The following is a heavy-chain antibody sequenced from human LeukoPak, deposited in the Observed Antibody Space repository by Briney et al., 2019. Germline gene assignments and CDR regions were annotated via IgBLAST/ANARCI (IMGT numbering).Heavy chain of an antibody. D-gene: IGHD6-19*01. CDR3: ARAPAVAYNWFDP. J-gene: IGHJ5*02. Sequence: SETLSLTCTASGGSVTNYYWSWIRQPPGKGLEWIGFIYYGGSTNYIPSLKSRVAISVDTSKNQLSLKLSSVTAADTAVYYCARAPAVAYNWFDPWGQGTLVTVSS. CDR2: IYYGGST. CDR1: GGSVTNYY. V-gene: IGHV4-59*02.